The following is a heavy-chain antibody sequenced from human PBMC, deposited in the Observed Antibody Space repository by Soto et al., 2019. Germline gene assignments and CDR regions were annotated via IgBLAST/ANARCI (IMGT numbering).Heavy chain of an antibody. Sequence: QVQLVQSGAEVKKPGASVKVSCKASGYTFTNFGISWVRQAPGQGIEWMGRISAYNGNTNYAQKFQGRVTMTTDTSTSTAYMEVRPLWFDDTAVYYYGRRGTPSDYRGQGALVTVAS. CDR2: ISAYNGNT. CDR1: GYTFTNFG. J-gene: IGHJ4*02. V-gene: IGHV1-18*01. CDR3: GRRGTPSDY. D-gene: IGHD3-16*01.